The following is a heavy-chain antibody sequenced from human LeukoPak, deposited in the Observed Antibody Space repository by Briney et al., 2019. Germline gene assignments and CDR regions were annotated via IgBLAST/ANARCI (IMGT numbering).Heavy chain of an antibody. CDR1: GFTFSSYG. CDR2: IWYDGSNK. D-gene: IGHD3-22*01. V-gene: IGHV3-33*08. CDR3: ARGHYDSSAGPVQIDY. J-gene: IGHJ4*02. Sequence: GGSLRLSCAASGFTFSSYGMHWVRQAPGKGLEWVAVIWYDGSNKYYADSVKGRFTISRDNSKNTLYLQMNSLRAEDTAVYYCARGHYDSSAGPVQIDYWGQGTLVTVSS.